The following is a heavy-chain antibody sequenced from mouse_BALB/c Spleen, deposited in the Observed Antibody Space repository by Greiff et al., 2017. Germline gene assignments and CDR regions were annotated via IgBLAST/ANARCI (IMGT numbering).Heavy chain of an antibody. V-gene: IGHV5-17*02. J-gene: IGHJ3*01. CDR3: ARSEGYDWFAY. CDR2: ISSGSSTI. D-gene: IGHD2-2*01. Sequence: EVQGVESGGGLVQPGGSRKLSCAASGFTFSSFGMHWVRQAPEKGLEWVAYISSGSSTIYYADTVKGRFTISRDNPKNTLFLQMTSLRSEDTAMYYCARSEGYDWFAYWGQGTLVTVSA. CDR1: GFTFSSFG.